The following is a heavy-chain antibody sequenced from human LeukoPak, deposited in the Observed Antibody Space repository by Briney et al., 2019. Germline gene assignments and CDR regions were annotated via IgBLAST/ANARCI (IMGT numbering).Heavy chain of an antibody. Sequence: GGSLRLSCAASGFTFDDYAMHWVRQAPGMGLEWVSGISWNSGSIGYADSVKGRFTISRDNAKNTLYLQMNSLRAEDTAVYYCARTTVTSVVWFDPWGQGTLVTVSS. CDR2: ISWNSGSI. CDR1: GFTFDDYA. CDR3: ARTTVTSVVWFDP. D-gene: IGHD4-17*01. J-gene: IGHJ5*02. V-gene: IGHV3-9*01.